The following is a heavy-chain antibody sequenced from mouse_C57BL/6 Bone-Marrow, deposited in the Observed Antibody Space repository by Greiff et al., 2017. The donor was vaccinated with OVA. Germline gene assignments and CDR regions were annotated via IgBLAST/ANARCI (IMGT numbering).Heavy chain of an antibody. CDR3: TTIYYYGSRSFDY. J-gene: IGHJ2*01. V-gene: IGHV14-4*01. D-gene: IGHD1-1*01. CDR1: GFNITDDY. CDR2: IDPENGDT. Sequence: EVQLQQSGAELVRPGASVKLSCTASGFNITDDYMHWVKQRPEQGLEWIGWIDPENGDTEYASKFQGKATITADTSSNTAYLQLSSLTSEDTAVYYCTTIYYYGSRSFDYWGQGTTLTVSS.